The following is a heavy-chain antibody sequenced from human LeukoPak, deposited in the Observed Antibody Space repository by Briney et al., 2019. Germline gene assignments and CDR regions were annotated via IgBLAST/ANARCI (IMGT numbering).Heavy chain of an antibody. J-gene: IGHJ6*03. CDR1: GYTFNTFD. D-gene: IGHD3-10*01. CDR3: ARGRRLRGVASRPIYYYYYMDV. V-gene: IGHV1-8*03. Sequence: ASVTLSCTASGYTFNTFDINWVRQATGQGPEWMGWVNPYNDKTVYAPKFQGRVSISSNNSINTAYMEFSGLKSDDTAVYYCARGRRLRGVASRPIYYYYYMDVWGGGTTVTVSS. CDR2: VNPYNDKT.